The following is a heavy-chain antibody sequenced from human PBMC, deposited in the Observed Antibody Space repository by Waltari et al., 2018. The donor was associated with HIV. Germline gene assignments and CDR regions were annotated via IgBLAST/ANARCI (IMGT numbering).Heavy chain of an antibody. Sequence: EVQLLESGGGLVQPGGSLTLSCAASGFNFSIFALSWVRQAAGTGREWVSALSGSGSTASDADYAKRRFTISRDFSNNTLFLQMNNLRAEDTAVYFCAKSMRDLRPSAFDVWGQGTMVAISS. V-gene: IGHV3-23*01. CDR1: GFNFSIFA. CDR3: AKSMRDLRPSAFDV. J-gene: IGHJ3*01. D-gene: IGHD2-8*01. CDR2: LSGSGSTA.